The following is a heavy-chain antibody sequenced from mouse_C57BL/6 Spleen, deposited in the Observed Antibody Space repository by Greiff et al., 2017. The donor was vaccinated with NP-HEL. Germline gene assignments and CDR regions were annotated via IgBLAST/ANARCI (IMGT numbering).Heavy chain of an antibody. V-gene: IGHV1-69*01. Sequence: QVQLQQPGAELVMPGASVKLSCMASGYTFTSYWMHWVKQRPGQGLEWIGEIDPSDSYTNYNQKFKGKSTLTVDKSSSTAYMQLSSLTSEDSAVYYCARSTGNYEAWFAYWGQGTLVTVSA. J-gene: IGHJ3*01. CDR1: GYTFTSYW. D-gene: IGHD2-1*01. CDR3: ARSTGNYEAWFAY. CDR2: IDPSDSYT.